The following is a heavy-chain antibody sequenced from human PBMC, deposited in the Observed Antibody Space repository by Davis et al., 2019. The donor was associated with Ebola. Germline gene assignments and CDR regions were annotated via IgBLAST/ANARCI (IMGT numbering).Heavy chain of an antibody. CDR1: GGSISNSGSA. V-gene: IGHV4-30-2*01. CDR2: VYHTGST. D-gene: IGHD3-16*02. CDR3: ARGIEGVVIHPFDR. J-gene: IGHJ4*02. Sequence: MPSETLSLTCAVSGGSISNSGSAWSWVRQPPGKGLEWIGYVYHTGSTYYNPSLKSRLTISVDKSKNQFSVELTSVTAADTALYYCARGIEGVVIHPFDRWGQGALVVVSS.